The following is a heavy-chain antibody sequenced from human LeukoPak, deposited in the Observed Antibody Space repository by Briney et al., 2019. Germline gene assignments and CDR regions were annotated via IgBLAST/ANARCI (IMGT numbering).Heavy chain of an antibody. CDR2: IYTSGST. J-gene: IGHJ4*02. CDR3: ARMPVDWYGGNMYYFDY. V-gene: IGHV4-61*02. D-gene: IGHD4-23*01. Sequence: PSQTLSLTCTVYGGSISCGSYYWSWIRQPAGKGLEWIGRIYTSGSTNYNPSLKSRVTISVDTSKNQFSLKLSSVTAADTAVYYCARMPVDWYGGNMYYFDYWGQGTLVTVSS. CDR1: GGSISCGSYY.